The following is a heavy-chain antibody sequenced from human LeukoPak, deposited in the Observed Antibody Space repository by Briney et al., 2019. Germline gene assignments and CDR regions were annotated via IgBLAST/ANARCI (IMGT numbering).Heavy chain of an antibody. J-gene: IGHJ6*03. V-gene: IGHV4-59*01. Sequence: SETLSLTCTVSGGSIVSYYWGWIRQPPGKGLEWIANIYYSGSTNYNPPLKSRVTISVDTSKNQFSLKLSSVTAADTAVYYCARLSSSTSPYYYYYYMDVWGKGTTVTVSS. CDR2: IYYSGST. D-gene: IGHD6-13*01. CDR3: ARLSSSTSPYYYYYYMDV. CDR1: GGSIVSYY.